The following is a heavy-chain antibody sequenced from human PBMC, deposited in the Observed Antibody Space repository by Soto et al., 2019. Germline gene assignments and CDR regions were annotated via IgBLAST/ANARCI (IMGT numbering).Heavy chain of an antibody. CDR3: ATDWGLLGGTFDI. J-gene: IGHJ3*02. CDR2: ISWNRGSI. Sequence: GGSLRLSCAASGFTFDDYAMHWVRQAPGKGLEWVSGISWNRGSIAYAASVKVRFTISRDNAKNSLYLQMNSLRAEDAALYYCATDWGLLGGTFDIWGQGTMVTVSS. V-gene: IGHV3-9*01. CDR1: GFTFDDYA. D-gene: IGHD1-26*01.